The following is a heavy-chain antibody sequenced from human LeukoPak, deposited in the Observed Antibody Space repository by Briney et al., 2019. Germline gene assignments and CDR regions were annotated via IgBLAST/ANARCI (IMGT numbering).Heavy chain of an antibody. CDR3: AKDRCSDGIGCFYYYMDV. CDR1: GFTFSSYW. V-gene: IGHV3-7*01. J-gene: IGHJ6*03. D-gene: IGHD2-15*01. Sequence: PGGSLRLSCSASGFTFSSYWMSWVRQTTGKGLECVAKIREDGNEKFYVDSVKGRFTISRDNAKNSVYLQMNSLRVEDTAVYYCAKDRCSDGIGCFYYYMDVWGKGTTVTISS. CDR2: IREDGNEK.